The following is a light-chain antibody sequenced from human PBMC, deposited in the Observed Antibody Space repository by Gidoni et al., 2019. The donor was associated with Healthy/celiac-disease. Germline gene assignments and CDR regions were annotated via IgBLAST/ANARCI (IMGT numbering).Light chain of an antibody. CDR1: QSVLYSSNNKNY. CDR2: LAS. CDR3: QQYYSTPLT. Sequence: DIVMTPSPDSLAVSLGERATIHCQSSQSVLYSSNNKNYLAWYQQKPGQPPKLLIYLASTRESGVPARFSGSGSGTDFTLTISSLQAEDVAVYYCQQYYSTPLTFGGGTKVEIK. J-gene: IGKJ4*01. V-gene: IGKV4-1*01.